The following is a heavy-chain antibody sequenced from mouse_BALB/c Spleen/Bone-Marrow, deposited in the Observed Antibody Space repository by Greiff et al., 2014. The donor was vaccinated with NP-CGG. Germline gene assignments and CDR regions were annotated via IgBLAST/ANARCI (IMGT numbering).Heavy chain of an antibody. J-gene: IGHJ4*01. CDR3: TRLTTVVAPYAMDY. CDR1: GFAFSSYD. Sequence: VQLQQSGGGLAKPGGSLKLSCAASGFAFSSYDMSWVRQTPEKRLEWVAYISSGGGSTYYPDTVKGRFTISRDTAKNTLYLQMSSLKSEDTAMYYCTRLTTVVAPYAMDYWGQGTSVTVSS. D-gene: IGHD1-1*01. V-gene: IGHV5-12-1*01. CDR2: ISSGGGST.